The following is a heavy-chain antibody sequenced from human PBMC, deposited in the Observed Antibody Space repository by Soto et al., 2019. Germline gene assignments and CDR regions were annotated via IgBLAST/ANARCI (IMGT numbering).Heavy chain of an antibody. V-gene: IGHV4-39*01. D-gene: IGHD5-18*01. CDR3: ASLLKTAMVYYYYYGMYV. CDR2: IYYSGST. CDR1: GGSISSSSYY. Sequence: PSETLSLTCTVSGGSISSSSYYWGRIRQPPGKGLEWIGSIYYSGSTYYNPSLKSRVTISVDTSKNQFSLKLSSVTAADTAVYYCASLLKTAMVYYYYYGMYVWGQGTTVTVSS. J-gene: IGHJ6*02.